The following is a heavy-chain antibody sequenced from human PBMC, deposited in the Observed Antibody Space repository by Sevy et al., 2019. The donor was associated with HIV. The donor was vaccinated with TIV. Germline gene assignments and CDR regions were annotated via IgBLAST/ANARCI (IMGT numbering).Heavy chain of an antibody. D-gene: IGHD4-17*01. V-gene: IGHV4-59*12. Sequence: SETLSLTCTVSGDSIGSYYWSWIRQPPGKGLEWIGEIYHSGSTNYNPSLKSRVTISVDKSKNQFSLKLSSVTAADTAVYYCARVTTPSDWFDPWGQGTLVTVSS. CDR3: ARVTTPSDWFDP. CDR2: IYHSGST. CDR1: GDSIGSYY. J-gene: IGHJ5*02.